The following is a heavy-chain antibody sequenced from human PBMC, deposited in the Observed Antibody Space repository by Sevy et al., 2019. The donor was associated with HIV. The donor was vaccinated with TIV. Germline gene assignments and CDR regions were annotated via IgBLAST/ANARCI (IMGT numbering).Heavy chain of an antibody. CDR2: IRSKGNSFAT. CDR1: GFAFRGSA. V-gene: IGHV3-73*01. D-gene: IGHD1-26*01. J-gene: IGHJ4*02. CDR3: AGQVGDTVMAIFDY. Sequence: GGSLRLSCAASGFAFRGSAIHWVRQASGKGLEWIGRIRSKGNSFATDYVPSVKGRFTISRDDSKKTAYLQMSSLKIDDTAVSYCAGQVGDTVMAIFDYWGQGTLVTVSS.